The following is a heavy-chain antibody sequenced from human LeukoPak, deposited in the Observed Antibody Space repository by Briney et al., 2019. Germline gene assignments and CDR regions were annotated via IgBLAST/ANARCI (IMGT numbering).Heavy chain of an antibody. J-gene: IGHJ4*02. CDR1: GYTFTGNY. Sequence: ASVNVSCKASGYTFTGNYMHWVRQATGQRLEWMGWINPNSGGTNYAQKFQGRVTMTRDTSISTAYMELSRLRSDDTAVYYCARGIEQQLVYWGQGTLVTVSS. V-gene: IGHV1-2*02. CDR3: ARGIEQQLVY. D-gene: IGHD6-13*01. CDR2: INPNSGGT.